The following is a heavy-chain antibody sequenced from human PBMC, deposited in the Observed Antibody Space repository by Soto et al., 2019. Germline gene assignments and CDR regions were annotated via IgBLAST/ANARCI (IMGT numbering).Heavy chain of an antibody. J-gene: IGHJ5*02. V-gene: IGHV4-59*08. CDR3: ARLPIVFNCFDP. Sequence: SETLSLTCTVSGGSISSYYWSWIRQPPGKGLEWIGYIYYSGSTNYNPSLKSRVTISVDTSKNQFSLKLSSVTAADTAVYYCARLPIVFNCFDPWGPGILVTVSS. CDR1: GGSISSYY. D-gene: IGHD1-26*01. CDR2: IYYSGST.